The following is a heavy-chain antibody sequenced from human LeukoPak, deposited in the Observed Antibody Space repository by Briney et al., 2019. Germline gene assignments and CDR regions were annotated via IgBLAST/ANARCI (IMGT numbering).Heavy chain of an antibody. CDR3: ARDHPYYYGSGSTDIDY. J-gene: IGHJ4*02. CDR2: IYNSGST. CDR1: GGSISSYY. D-gene: IGHD3-10*01. Sequence: PSETLSLTCTVSGGSISSYYWSWIRQPPGKGLEWIGYIYNSGSTNYNPSLKSRVTISVDTSKNQLSLKLSSVTAADTAVYYCARDHPYYYGSGSTDIDYWGQGTLVTVSS. V-gene: IGHV4-59*01.